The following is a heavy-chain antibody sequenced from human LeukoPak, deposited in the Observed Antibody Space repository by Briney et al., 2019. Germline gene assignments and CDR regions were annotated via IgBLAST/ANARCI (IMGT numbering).Heavy chain of an antibody. CDR2: IKSDGSSI. Sequence: GGSLRLSCAASGFTFSTYWMHWVRQAPGKGLVWVSRIKSDGSSIMYADSVRGRFTISRDNAKNTLYLQMNSLRAEDTAVYYWARDLEYVGRSNFDHWGQGTLVTVSS. J-gene: IGHJ4*02. D-gene: IGHD4-23*01. V-gene: IGHV3-74*03. CDR1: GFTFSTYW. CDR3: ARDLEYVGRSNFDH.